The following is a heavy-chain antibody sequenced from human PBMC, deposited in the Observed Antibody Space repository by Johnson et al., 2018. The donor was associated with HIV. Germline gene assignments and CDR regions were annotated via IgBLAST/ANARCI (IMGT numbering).Heavy chain of an antibody. J-gene: IGHJ3*02. V-gene: IGHV3-23*04. D-gene: IGHD4-23*01. CDR1: GFTFSSYA. CDR3: AKEAPGRWELLIWAAFDM. Sequence: MLLVESGGGLVQPGGSLRLSCAASGFTFSSYAMSWVRQAPGKGLEWVSAISGSGGSTYYADSVKGRFTISRDNSKNTLYLQMNSLRAEDTAVYYCAKEAPGRWELLIWAAFDMWGQGTMVTVSS. CDR2: ISGSGGST.